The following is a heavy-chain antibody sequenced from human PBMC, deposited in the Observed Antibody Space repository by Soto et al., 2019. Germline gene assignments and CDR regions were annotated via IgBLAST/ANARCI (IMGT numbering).Heavy chain of an antibody. CDR3: ARVSGMGATGSFDY. CDR1: GGSISSSSYY. D-gene: IGHD1-26*01. J-gene: IGHJ4*02. V-gene: IGHV4-39*01. CDR2: TYYSGST. Sequence: QLQLQESGPGLVKPSETLSLTCTVSGGSISSSSYYWGWIRQPPGKGLEWIGSTYYSGSTYYNPSLKIRVTISVDTSKNQFSLKLSSVTAADTAVYYCARVSGMGATGSFDYWGQGTLVTVSS.